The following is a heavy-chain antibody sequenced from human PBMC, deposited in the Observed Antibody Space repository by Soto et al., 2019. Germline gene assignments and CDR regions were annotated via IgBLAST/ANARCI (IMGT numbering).Heavy chain of an antibody. CDR1: GGSISSYY. Sequence: QVQLQESGPGLVKPSETLSLTCTVSGGSISSYYWSWIRQPPGKGLEWIGYIYYSGSTNYNPSLKSRVTISVDTSKNQFSLKLSSVTAADTAVYYCARDRVTMVRGVINPYYYYGMDVW. V-gene: IGHV4-59*01. CDR2: IYYSGST. J-gene: IGHJ6*01. CDR3: ARDRVTMVRGVINPYYYYGMDV. D-gene: IGHD3-10*01.